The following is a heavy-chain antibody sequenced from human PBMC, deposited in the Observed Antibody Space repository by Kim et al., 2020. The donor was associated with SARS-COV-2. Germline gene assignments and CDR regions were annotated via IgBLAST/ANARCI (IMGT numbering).Heavy chain of an antibody. CDR3: AKGDSSGYYYQPSNFLFDY. V-gene: IGHV3-23*01. Sequence: GGSLRLSCAASGFTFSTYAMSWVRQAPGKGLEWVSAISGSGVSTYYADSMKGRFTISRDNSKNTLYLQINNLRAEDTAVYYCAKGDSSGYYYQPSNFLFDYWGQGTLVTVSS. CDR2: ISGSGVST. D-gene: IGHD3-22*01. CDR1: GFTFSTYA. J-gene: IGHJ4*02.